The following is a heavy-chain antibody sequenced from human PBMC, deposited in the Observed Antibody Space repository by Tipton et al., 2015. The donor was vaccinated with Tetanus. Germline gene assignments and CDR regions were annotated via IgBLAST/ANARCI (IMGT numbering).Heavy chain of an antibody. J-gene: IGHJ4*02. D-gene: IGHD2-2*01. CDR3: ARGYAGGAWDV. Sequence: SLRLSCVASGFTFSNYWMSWVRQAPGKGPEWVANIKEDGSVKGYVDSVKGRFTISRDNAKNSLSLQMSSLRGEDTAVYYCARGYAGGAWDVWGQGNLVTVSS. CDR2: IKEDGSVK. CDR1: GFTFSNYW. V-gene: IGHV3-7*04.